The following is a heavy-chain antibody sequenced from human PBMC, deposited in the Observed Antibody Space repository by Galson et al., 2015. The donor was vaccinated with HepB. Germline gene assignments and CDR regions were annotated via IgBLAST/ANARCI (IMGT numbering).Heavy chain of an antibody. CDR3: ARHLSPLNWYIDL. CDR1: GNVFGTSW. D-gene: IGHD2/OR15-2a*01. CDR2: IYPGDSDT. J-gene: IGHJ2*01. V-gene: IGHV5-51*01. Sequence: QSGAEVKEPGESLKISCKGLGNVFGTSWVGWVRQMPGKGLEWIGVIYPGDSDTKYSPSFQGQVTISVDKSVNTVYLQWSSLKASDTAIYYCARHLSPLNWYIDLWGRGTLVTVSS.